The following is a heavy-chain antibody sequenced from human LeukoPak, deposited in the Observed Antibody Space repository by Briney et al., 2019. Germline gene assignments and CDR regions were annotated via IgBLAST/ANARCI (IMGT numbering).Heavy chain of an antibody. CDR3: AKRGVVIRVILVGFHKEAYYFDS. CDR1: GITLSNYG. J-gene: IGHJ4*02. Sequence: GGSLRLSCAVSGITLSNYGMSWVRQAPGKGLEWVAGISDSGGRTSYADSVKGRFTISRDNPKNTLYLQMNSLRAEDTAVYFCAKRGVVIRVILVGFHKEAYYFDSWGQGALVTVSS. V-gene: IGHV3-23*01. CDR2: ISDSGGRT. D-gene: IGHD3-22*01.